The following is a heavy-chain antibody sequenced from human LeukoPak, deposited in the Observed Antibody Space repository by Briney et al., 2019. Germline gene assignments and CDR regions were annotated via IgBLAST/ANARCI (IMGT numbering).Heavy chain of an antibody. J-gene: IGHJ4*02. CDR3: AQGAVAGQFDY. CDR2: IWYDGSNK. Sequence: PGRSLRLSCAASGFTFSSYGMHWVRQAPGKGLEWVAVIWYDGSNKYYADSVKGRFTISRDNSKNTLYLQMNSLRAEDMAVYYCAQGAVAGQFDYWGQGTLVTVSS. D-gene: IGHD6-19*01. V-gene: IGHV3-33*01. CDR1: GFTFSSYG.